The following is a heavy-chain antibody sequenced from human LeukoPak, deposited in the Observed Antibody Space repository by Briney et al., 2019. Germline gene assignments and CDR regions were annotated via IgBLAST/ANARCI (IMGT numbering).Heavy chain of an antibody. CDR2: VYYSGST. D-gene: IGHD5-18*01. CDR1: GGSISGSSYY. CDR3: ASVGYSYGSHYFDY. Sequence: KPSETLSLTCTVSGGSISGSSYYWGWIRQPPGKGLEWIGSVYYSGSTYYNPSLKSRVTISVDTSKNQFSLKLSSVTAADTAVYYCASVGYSYGSHYFDYWGQGTLVTVSS. J-gene: IGHJ4*02. V-gene: IGHV4-39*07.